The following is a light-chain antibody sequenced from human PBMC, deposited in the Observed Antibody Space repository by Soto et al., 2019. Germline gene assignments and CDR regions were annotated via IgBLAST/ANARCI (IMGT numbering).Light chain of an antibody. CDR2: AVS. CDR1: SSDVGGYNY. V-gene: IGLV2-14*01. CDR3: SSYTSSDYWV. J-gene: IGLJ3*02. Sequence: QSALTQPVSVSGSPGQSITISCTGTSSDVGGYNYVSWYQQHPGKAPKLMIYAVSNRPSGVSNRFSGSKSGNTASLTISGLQAEDEADYYCSSYTSSDYWVFGGGTKLTVL.